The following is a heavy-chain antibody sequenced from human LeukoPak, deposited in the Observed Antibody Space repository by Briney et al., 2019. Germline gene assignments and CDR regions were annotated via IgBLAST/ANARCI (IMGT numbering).Heavy chain of an antibody. CDR2: ISRSRNTI. Sequence: GGSLRLSCAASGFTFSSYSMNWVRQAPGKGLEWVSPISRSRNTIYYADSVKGRFTISRDNAKDSLYLQMNSLRDEDTAVYYCARRQGGDYDILTGYSRIWYFDYWGQGTLVTVSS. D-gene: IGHD3-9*01. CDR1: GFTFSSYS. CDR3: ARRQGGDYDILTGYSRIWYFDY. J-gene: IGHJ4*02. V-gene: IGHV3-48*02.